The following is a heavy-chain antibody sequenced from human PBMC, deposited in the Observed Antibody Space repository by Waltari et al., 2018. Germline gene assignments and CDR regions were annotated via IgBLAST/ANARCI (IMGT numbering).Heavy chain of an antibody. Sequence: QVQLVQSGAAVKKSGASVKVSCKASGYTFPSYALHWVRQAPGQRLEWMGWINVGNGNTKYSQKFQGRVTITRDTSASTAYMEVSSLRSEDTAVYYCARGPSRPWFDPWGQGTLVTVSS. CDR2: INVGNGNT. V-gene: IGHV1-3*01. CDR1: GYTFPSYA. CDR3: ARGPSRPWFDP. J-gene: IGHJ5*02.